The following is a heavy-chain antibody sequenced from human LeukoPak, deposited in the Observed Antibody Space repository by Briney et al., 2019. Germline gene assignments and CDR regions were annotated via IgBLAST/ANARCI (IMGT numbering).Heavy chain of an antibody. J-gene: IGHJ4*02. CDR3: AMVRGVTQSRYFDY. CDR1: RFTVSSNY. V-gene: IGHV3-53*01. CDR2: IYSGGST. D-gene: IGHD3-10*01. Sequence: GGSLRLSCAASRFTVSSNYMSWVRQAPGKGLEWVSVIYSGGSTYYADSVKGRFTMSRDNSKNTLYLQMNSLRDEDTAVYYCAMVRGVTQSRYFDYWGQGTLVTVSS.